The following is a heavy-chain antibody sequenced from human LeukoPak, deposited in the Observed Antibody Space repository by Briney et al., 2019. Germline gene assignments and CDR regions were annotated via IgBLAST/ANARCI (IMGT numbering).Heavy chain of an antibody. D-gene: IGHD3-10*01. Sequence: GGSPRLSCAASGFTFSSYGMHWVRQAPGKGLEWVAVISYDGSNKYYADSVKGRFTISRDNSKNTLYLQMNSLRAEDTAVYYCAKLGSGRSDDAFDVWGQGTMVTVSS. J-gene: IGHJ3*01. V-gene: IGHV3-30*18. CDR3: AKLGSGRSDDAFDV. CDR2: ISYDGSNK. CDR1: GFTFSSYG.